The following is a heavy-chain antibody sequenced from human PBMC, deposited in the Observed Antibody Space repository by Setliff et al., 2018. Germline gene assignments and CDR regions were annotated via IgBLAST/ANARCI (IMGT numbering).Heavy chain of an antibody. D-gene: IGHD3-10*01. CDR3: ARTKGFVDGYLDP. Sequence: ASVKVSCKTSPYSFSGYYIHWVRQAPGQGLEWMGWINTNSGDTRYAQKFQGRVTMTRDTSISTAYMELSRLRSDDTAVYYRARTKGFVDGYLDPWGQGTLVTVSS. J-gene: IGHJ5*02. CDR1: PYSFSGYY. CDR2: INTNSGDT. V-gene: IGHV1-2*02.